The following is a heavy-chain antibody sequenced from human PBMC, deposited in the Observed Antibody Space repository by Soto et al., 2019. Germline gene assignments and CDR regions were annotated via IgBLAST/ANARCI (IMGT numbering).Heavy chain of an antibody. V-gene: IGHV1-58*01. CDR1: GFTFTA. CDR2: IVVGSGNT. J-gene: IGHJ6*02. Sequence: QMHLVQSGPEVKKPGTSVKVSCKASGFTFTAVQWVRQARGQGLAWIGWIVVGSGNTNYAHKCQEKVTITRDMSTSTVYIELSNLTSEDTAVYYCAADHFTGYYYYGVDVWGQGTTVTGSS. CDR3: AADHFTGYYYYGVDV.